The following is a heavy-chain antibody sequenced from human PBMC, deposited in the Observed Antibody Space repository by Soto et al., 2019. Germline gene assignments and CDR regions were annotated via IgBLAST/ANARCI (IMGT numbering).Heavy chain of an antibody. CDR1: GFTFANYS. CDR2: ISATSINT. J-gene: IGHJ5*02. CDR3: VKDTLTGSTGWFDP. D-gene: IGHD4-17*01. Sequence: PGVSPRLSFAASGFTFANYSMTWVRQAPGKGLEWVSSISATSINTYYADSVKGRFTISRDNSHNMLYVQMNSLRAEDTAIYYCVKDTLTGSTGWFDPWGQGTLVTVSS. V-gene: IGHV3-23*01.